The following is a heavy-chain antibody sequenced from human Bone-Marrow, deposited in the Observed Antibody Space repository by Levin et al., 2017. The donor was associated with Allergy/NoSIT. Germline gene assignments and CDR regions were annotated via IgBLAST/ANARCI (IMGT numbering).Heavy chain of an antibody. CDR1: GGSITSGGYH. V-gene: IGHV4-31*03. CDR3: EREDGYVFDY. D-gene: IGHD5-24*01. J-gene: IGHJ4*02. CDR2: ISYRGST. Sequence: KSSETLSLTCTVSGGSITSGGYHWSWIRQHPGKDLEWIGYISYRGSTYYNPSLKSRVTLSIDTSKTQFSLKLNSLTAADTAVYFCEREDGYVFDYWGQGTLVTVSS.